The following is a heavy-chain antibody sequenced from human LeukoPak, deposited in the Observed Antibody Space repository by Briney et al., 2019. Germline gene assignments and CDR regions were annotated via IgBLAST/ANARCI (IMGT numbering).Heavy chain of an antibody. CDR2: IKEDGREK. CDR3: ARVHGGNSPDY. J-gene: IGHJ4*02. V-gene: IGHV3-7*01. D-gene: IGHD4-23*01. CDR1: GFTFSSSW. Sequence: GGSLRLSCATSGFTFSSSWMSWVRQAPGKGLECVANIKEDGREKYYVDSVKGRFAISRDNAKNSLYLQMSSLRVEDTAVYYCARVHGGNSPDYWGQGTLVTVSS.